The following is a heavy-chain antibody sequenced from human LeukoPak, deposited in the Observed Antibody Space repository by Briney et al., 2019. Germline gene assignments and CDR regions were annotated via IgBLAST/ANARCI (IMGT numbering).Heavy chain of an antibody. CDR3: ARDINSSGSRGYFQH. V-gene: IGHV3-9*01. J-gene: IGHJ1*01. D-gene: IGHD3-22*01. CDR1: GFTFDDDA. CDR2: IIWNSGNT. Sequence: PGRSLTLSCAASGFTFDDDAMHRVRQTPGKGLEWASYIIWNSGNTGYADSVKGRLTISRDNAKNSLYLQMNSLRVADTAVYYCARDINSSGSRGYFQHWGQGTLVTVSS.